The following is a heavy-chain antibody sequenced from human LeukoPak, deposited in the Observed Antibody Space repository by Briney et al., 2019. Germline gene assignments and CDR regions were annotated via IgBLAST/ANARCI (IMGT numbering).Heavy chain of an antibody. Sequence: PSETLSLTCGVYGGSFSGYYWSWIRQPPGKGPEWNGEINDSGRSNYKSSLKSRVTISEYTSKNQFSLKLSSVTAADTAVYYCARGGYYGSGNDFRFDPWGQGTLVTVSS. J-gene: IGHJ5*02. CDR2: INDSGRS. D-gene: IGHD3-10*01. CDR1: GGSFSGYY. V-gene: IGHV4-34*01. CDR3: ARGGYYGSGNDFRFDP.